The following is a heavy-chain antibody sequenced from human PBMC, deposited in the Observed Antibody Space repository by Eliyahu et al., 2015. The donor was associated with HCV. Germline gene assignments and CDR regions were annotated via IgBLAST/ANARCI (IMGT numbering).Heavy chain of an antibody. V-gene: IGHV3-21*01. CDR1: GFTFSSWS. J-gene: IGHJ4*02. D-gene: IGHD2-21*01. CDR2: ISIRGNT. CDR3: VRDYDCSNGYCYDY. Sequence: EVQLVDSGGGLVKPGGSLRXSCAASGFTFSSWSMTWVRQAPGEGLGGVSGISIRGNTLYSDLVKGRFTISRDNAKDSLFLQMNSLRAEDTAVYYCVRDYDCSNGYCYDYWGQGTLVTVSS.